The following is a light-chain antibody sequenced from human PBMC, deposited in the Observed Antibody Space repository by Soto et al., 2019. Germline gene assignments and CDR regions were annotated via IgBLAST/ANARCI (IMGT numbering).Light chain of an antibody. J-gene: IGKJ4*01. CDR2: AAS. V-gene: IGKV1-39*01. Sequence: EIGVTQSPCSLSASLGERATISCRASQSVSSNLAWYQQKPGKAPRLLIYAASTMESGVPARFSGSGSGTEFTLTISSLQPEDFATYYCQQSYSSPWTFGGGTKV. CDR3: QQSYSSPWT. CDR1: QSVSSN.